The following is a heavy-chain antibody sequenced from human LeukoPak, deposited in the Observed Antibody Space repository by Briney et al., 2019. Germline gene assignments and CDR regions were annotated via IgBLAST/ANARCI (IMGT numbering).Heavy chain of an antibody. D-gene: IGHD3-22*01. CDR1: GFTFSSRF. Sequence: GGSLRLSCAVSGFTFSSRFMHWVRQAPGKGLVWVALIKDDGTTNYADSVRGRFTASRDDAKNTVYLQMSSLRADDTAVYYCHPLSYVSNWGQGTLVTVSA. V-gene: IGHV3-74*01. CDR2: IKDDGTT. CDR3: HPLSYVSN. J-gene: IGHJ4*02.